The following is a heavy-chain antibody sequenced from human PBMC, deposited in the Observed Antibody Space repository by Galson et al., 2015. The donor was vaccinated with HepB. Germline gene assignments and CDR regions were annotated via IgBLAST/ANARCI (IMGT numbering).Heavy chain of an antibody. Sequence: SLRLSCAASGFTFTTYGMHWVRQAPGTGLEWVAVIAYDGSNRTYADSVKGRVTLSRDNSKNTLFLQMNSLRAEDTAVYYCAKASYCSGGNCFSAIGGSIDYWGQGALVTVSS. D-gene: IGHD2-15*01. J-gene: IGHJ4*02. CDR2: IAYDGSNR. V-gene: IGHV3-30*18. CDR1: GFTFTTYG. CDR3: AKASYCSGGNCFSAIGGSIDY.